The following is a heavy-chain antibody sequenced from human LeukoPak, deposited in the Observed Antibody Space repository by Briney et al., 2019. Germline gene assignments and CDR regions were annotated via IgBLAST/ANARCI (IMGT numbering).Heavy chain of an antibody. J-gene: IGHJ6*03. CDR3: AKSGSGIYLGNYYYYMDV. Sequence: PGGSLRLSCAASGFTFSSYSMNWVRQAPGKGLEWVSSISSSSSYIYYADSVKGRFTISRDNAKNSLYLQMNSLRAEDTGVYYCAKSGSGIYLGNYYYYMDVWGKGTTVTVSS. V-gene: IGHV3-21*01. D-gene: IGHD3-10*01. CDR1: GFTFSSYS. CDR2: ISSSSSYI.